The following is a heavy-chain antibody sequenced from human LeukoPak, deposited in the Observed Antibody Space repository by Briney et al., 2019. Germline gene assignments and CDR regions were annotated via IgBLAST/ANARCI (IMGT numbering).Heavy chain of an antibody. J-gene: IGHJ5*02. Sequence: GGSLRLSCAASGFAFSTYAMSWVRQAPGKGLEWVSIITDSGGNTYYADSVKGRFTISRDNSKNTLFLQTSSLRVEDTAVYYCAKQGLPMVRGIFINGWFDPWGQGTLVTVSS. V-gene: IGHV3-23*01. CDR2: ITDSGGNT. CDR3: AKQGLPMVRGIFINGWFDP. D-gene: IGHD3-10*01. CDR1: GFAFSTYA.